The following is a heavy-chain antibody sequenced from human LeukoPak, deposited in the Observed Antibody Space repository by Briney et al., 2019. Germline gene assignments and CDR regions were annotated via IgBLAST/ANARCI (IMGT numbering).Heavy chain of an antibody. D-gene: IGHD3-9*01. CDR3: AKDVSRILTGARNYFDS. Sequence: GGSLRLSCAASGFTFSSYGMSWVRQAPGKGLEWVSVISGRGGSTYYADSVKGRFTISRDNSKNTLYLQMNSLRAEDTAVYYCAKDVSRILTGARNYFDSWGQGTLVTVSS. CDR1: GFTFSSYG. J-gene: IGHJ4*02. CDR2: ISGRGGST. V-gene: IGHV3-23*01.